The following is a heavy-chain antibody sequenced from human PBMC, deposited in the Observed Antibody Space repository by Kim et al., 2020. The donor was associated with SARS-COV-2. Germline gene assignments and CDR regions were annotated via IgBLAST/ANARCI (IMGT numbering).Heavy chain of an antibody. Sequence: SETLSLTCTVSGGSISSGDYYWSWIRQPPGKGLEWIGYIYYSGSTYYNPSLKSRVTISVDTSKNQFSLKLSSVTAADTAVYYCVSGAYDYVWGSYRFVNWFEPWGQGTLVTVSS. CDR2: IYYSGST. CDR3: VSGAYDYVWGSYRFVNWFEP. CDR1: GGSISSGDYY. D-gene: IGHD3-16*02. V-gene: IGHV4-30-4*01. J-gene: IGHJ5*02.